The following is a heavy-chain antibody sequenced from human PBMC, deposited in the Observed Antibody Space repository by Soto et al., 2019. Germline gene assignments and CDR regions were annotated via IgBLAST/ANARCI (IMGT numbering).Heavy chain of an antibody. CDR2: ISYDGSNK. CDR3: TTSPSYSSSWSYYFDY. J-gene: IGHJ4*02. D-gene: IGHD6-13*01. Sequence: GGSLRLSCAASGFTFSSYAMHWVRQAPGKGLEWVAVISYDGSNKYYADSVKGRFTISRDNSKNTLYLQMNSLKTEDTAVYYCTTSPSYSSSWSYYFDYWGQGTLVTAPQ. CDR1: GFTFSSYA. V-gene: IGHV3-30-3*01.